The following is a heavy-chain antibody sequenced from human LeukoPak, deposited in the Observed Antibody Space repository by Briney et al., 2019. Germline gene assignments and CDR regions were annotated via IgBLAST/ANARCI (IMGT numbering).Heavy chain of an antibody. CDR3: ARFVVSGIVGAHDAFDI. CDR1: GYTFTGYY. J-gene: IGHJ3*02. Sequence: ASVKVSCKASGYTFTGYYMHWVRQAPGQGLEWMGWIHPNSGGTNYARKFQGRVTMTRDTSISTAYMELSRLRSDDTAVYYCARFVVSGIVGAHDAFDIWGQGTMVTVSS. D-gene: IGHD1-26*01. CDR2: IHPNSGGT. V-gene: IGHV1-2*02.